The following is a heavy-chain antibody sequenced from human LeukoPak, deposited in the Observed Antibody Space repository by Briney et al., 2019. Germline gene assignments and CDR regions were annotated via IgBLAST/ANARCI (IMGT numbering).Heavy chain of an antibody. CDR2: IYTSGST. D-gene: IGHD6-19*01. CDR3: ARWSVGSSGWYSWFDP. J-gene: IGHJ5*02. V-gene: IGHV4-4*07. Sequence: SETPSLTCTVSGGSISSYYWRWIRQPAGKGLEWIGRIYTSGSTNYNPSLKSRVTMSVDTSKNQFSLKLSSVTAADAAVYYCARWSVGSSGWYSWFDPWGQGTLVTVSS. CDR1: GGSISSYY.